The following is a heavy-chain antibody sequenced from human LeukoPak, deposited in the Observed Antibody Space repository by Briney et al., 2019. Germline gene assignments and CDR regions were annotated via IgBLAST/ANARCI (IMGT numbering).Heavy chain of an antibody. V-gene: IGHV1-18*04. Sequence: ASVKVSCKASGYTFTSYGLSWVRQAPGQGLEWMGWISAYSGNTNYAQKLQGRVTMTTDTSTSTAYTELRSLRSDDTAVYYCARTLADYGGISYYSDYWGQGTLVTVSS. D-gene: IGHD4-23*01. J-gene: IGHJ4*02. CDR3: ARTLADYGGISYYSDY. CDR1: GYTFTSYG. CDR2: ISAYSGNT.